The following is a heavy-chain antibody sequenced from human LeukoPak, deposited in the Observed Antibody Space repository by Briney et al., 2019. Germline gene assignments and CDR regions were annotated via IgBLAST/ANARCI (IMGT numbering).Heavy chain of an antibody. CDR1: GFTFSTYA. Sequence: RPGGSLRLSCAASGFTFSTYAMLWVRQAPGKGLEWVAVISYDGSNEYYADSVKGRFTVSRDNSKDTLFLQVNSLRVEDTAVYYCARDGAAEPFDYWGQGTLVTVSS. V-gene: IGHV3-30*04. CDR3: ARDGAAEPFDY. D-gene: IGHD6-13*01. CDR2: ISYDGSNE. J-gene: IGHJ4*02.